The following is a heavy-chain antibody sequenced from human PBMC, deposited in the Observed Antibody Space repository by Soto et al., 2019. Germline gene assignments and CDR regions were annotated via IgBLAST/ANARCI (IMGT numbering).Heavy chain of an antibody. CDR2: INPNSGGT. CDR3: ARDPHAYCGGDCYYFDY. CDR1: GYTFTGYY. J-gene: IGHJ4*02. V-gene: IGHV1-2*04. D-gene: IGHD2-21*02. Sequence: QVQLVQSGAEVKKPGASVKVSCKASGYTFTGYYMHWVRQAPGQGLEWMGWINPNSGGTNYAQKFQGWVTMTRDTSISTVYMELSRLRSDDTAVYYCARDPHAYCGGDCYYFDYWGQGTLVTVSS.